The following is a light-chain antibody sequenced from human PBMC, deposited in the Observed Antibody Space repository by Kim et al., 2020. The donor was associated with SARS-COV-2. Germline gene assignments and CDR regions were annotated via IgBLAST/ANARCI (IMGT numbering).Light chain of an antibody. J-gene: IGKJ2*01. CDR3: QQSYSTPPVT. CDR1: QSISSY. CDR2: AAS. Sequence: ASVGDRVTITCRASQSISSYLNWYQQKPGKAPELLIYAASSLQSGVPSRFSGSGSGTDFTLTISSLQPEDFATYYCQQSYSTPPVTFGQGTKLEI. V-gene: IGKV1-39*01.